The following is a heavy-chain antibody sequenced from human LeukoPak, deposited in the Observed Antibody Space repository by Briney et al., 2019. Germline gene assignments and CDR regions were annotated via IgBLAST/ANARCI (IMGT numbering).Heavy chain of an antibody. Sequence: PSETLSLTCTVSGGSISSHYWSWIRQPPGKGLEWIGYIYYSGSTNYNPSLKSRVTISVDTSKNQFSLKLSSATAADTAVYYCARDGGIPDYYDSSGYLPFDPWGQGTLVTVSS. CDR3: ARDGGIPDYYDSSGYLPFDP. CDR2: IYYSGST. D-gene: IGHD3-22*01. V-gene: IGHV4-59*11. J-gene: IGHJ5*02. CDR1: GGSISSHY.